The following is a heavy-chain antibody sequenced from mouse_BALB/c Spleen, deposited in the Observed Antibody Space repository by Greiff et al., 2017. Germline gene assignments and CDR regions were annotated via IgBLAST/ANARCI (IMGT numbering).Heavy chain of an antibody. CDR1: GYTFSSYW. CDR3: ATEGAY. CDR2: ILPGSGST. J-gene: IGHJ3*01. V-gene: IGHV1-9*01. Sequence: VQLQQSGAELMKPGASVKISCKATGYTFSSYWIEWVKQRPGHGLEWIGEILPGSGSTNYNEKFKGKATFTADTSSNTAYMQLSSLTSEDSAVYYCATEGAYWGQGTLVTVSA.